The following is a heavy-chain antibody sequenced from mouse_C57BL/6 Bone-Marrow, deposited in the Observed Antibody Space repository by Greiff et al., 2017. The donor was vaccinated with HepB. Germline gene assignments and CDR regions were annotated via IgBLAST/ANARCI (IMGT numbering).Heavy chain of an antibody. CDR3: ARPLYGSSRPDY. CDR2: IYPGSGST. Sequence: QVQLQQSGAELVKPGASVKMSCKASGYTFTSYWITWVKQRPGQGLEWIGDIYPGSGSTNYNEKFKSKATLTVDTSSSTAYMQLSSLTSEDSAVYYCARPLYGSSRPDYWGQGTTLTVSS. V-gene: IGHV1-55*01. D-gene: IGHD1-1*01. J-gene: IGHJ2*01. CDR1: GYTFTSYW.